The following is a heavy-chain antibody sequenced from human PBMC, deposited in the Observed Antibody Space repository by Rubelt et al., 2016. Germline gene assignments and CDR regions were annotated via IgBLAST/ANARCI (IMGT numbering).Heavy chain of an antibody. CDR2: IIPILGVA. J-gene: IGHJ4*02. D-gene: IGHD2-2*01. CDR3: ASRYCSTTSCYHFDY. CDR1: GGTSRTYS. V-gene: IGHV1-69*04. Sequence: QVQLVQSGAEVKKPGSSVKVSCKSSGGTSRTYSIRWVRQAPGQGLEWMGRIIPILGVANYAQKFHGRVTITADKSTSTAYMELSSLTSEDTAVYYCASRYCSTTSCYHFDYWGQGTLVTVSS.